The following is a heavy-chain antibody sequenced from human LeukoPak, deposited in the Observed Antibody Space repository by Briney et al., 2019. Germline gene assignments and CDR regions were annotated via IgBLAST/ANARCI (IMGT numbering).Heavy chain of an antibody. CDR1: GFTFSSSA. J-gene: IGHJ4*02. V-gene: IGHV3-21*01. Sequence: GSLRLSCAASGFTFSSSAMSWVRQAPGKGLEWVSAISNNGGYTYYADSVKGRFTISRDNAKNSLFLQMNSLRAEDTAVYYCARQAYGSGWSFDYWGQGTLVTVSS. CDR3: ARQAYGSGWSFDY. CDR2: ISNNGGYT. D-gene: IGHD6-19*01.